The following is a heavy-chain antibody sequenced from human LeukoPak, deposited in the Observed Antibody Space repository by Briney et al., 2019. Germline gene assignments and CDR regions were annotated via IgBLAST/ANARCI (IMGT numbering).Heavy chain of an antibody. Sequence: GGSLRLSCAASGFTFDDYTMHWVRQAPGKGLEWVSLISWDGGRTYYADSVKGRFTISRDNSKNSLYLQMNSLRTEDTALYYCVKVGAWAFDIWGQGTMVTVSS. CDR2: ISWDGGRT. J-gene: IGHJ3*02. V-gene: IGHV3-43*01. CDR1: GFTFDDYT. D-gene: IGHD3-16*01. CDR3: VKVGAWAFDI.